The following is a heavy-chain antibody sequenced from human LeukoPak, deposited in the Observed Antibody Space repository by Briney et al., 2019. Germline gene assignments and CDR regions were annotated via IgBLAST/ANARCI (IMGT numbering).Heavy chain of an antibody. CDR3: AKQIDGSGTFLYPKYFDY. CDR2: IRHDGSDQ. D-gene: IGHD3-10*01. J-gene: IGHJ4*02. V-gene: IGHV3-30*02. CDR1: GFNFNTFG. Sequence: TGGSLRLSCAASGFNFNTFGMHWVRQTPGKGLEWVAFIRHDGSDQYYADSVKGRFTLSRDNSQSTLYLQMNSLRTGDTAIYYCAKQIDGSGTFLYPKYFDYWGQGTLVTVSS.